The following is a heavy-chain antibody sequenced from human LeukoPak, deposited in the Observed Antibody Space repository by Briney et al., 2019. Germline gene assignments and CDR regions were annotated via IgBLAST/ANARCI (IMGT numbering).Heavy chain of an antibody. CDR3: ARAAYYGSGYPDAFDI. CDR1: GGSFSGYY. Sequence: SETLSLTCAVYGGSFSGYYWSWIRQPPGKGLEWIGEINHNGSTNYNPSLKSRVTISVDTSKNQFSLKLSSVTAADTAVYYCARAAYYGSGYPDAFDIWGQGTMVTVSS. D-gene: IGHD3-10*01. CDR2: INHNGST. J-gene: IGHJ3*02. V-gene: IGHV4-34*01.